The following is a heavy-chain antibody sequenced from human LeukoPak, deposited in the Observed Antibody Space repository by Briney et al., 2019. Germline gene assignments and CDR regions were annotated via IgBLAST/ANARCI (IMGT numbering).Heavy chain of an antibody. CDR1: GFTFSSYG. D-gene: IGHD2/OR15-2a*01. V-gene: IGHV3-30*03. CDR3: ARDQYEGICPDY. Sequence: GRSLRLSCAASGFTFSSYGMHWVRQAPGKGLEWVAVVSHDGTNEFSADSVKGRFIISRDNAKNSLYLQMNSLRAEDTAVYSCARDQYEGICPDYWGQGTLVTVSS. J-gene: IGHJ4*02. CDR2: VSHDGTNE.